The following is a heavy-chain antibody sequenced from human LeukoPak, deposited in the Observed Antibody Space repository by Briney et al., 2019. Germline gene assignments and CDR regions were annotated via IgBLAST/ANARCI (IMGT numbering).Heavy chain of an antibody. CDR3: ARGDHTFWGFPH. J-gene: IGHJ4*02. CDR1: GFTVSSNY. Sequence: GGSLRLSCAASGFTVSSNYMGWVRQAPGKGLEWVSRVKSDGSNTNYADSVKGRFTISRDNAKNTLYLQMNSLGAEDTAVYYCARGDHTFWGFPHWGQGTLVTVSS. CDR2: VKSDGSNT. V-gene: IGHV3-74*01. D-gene: IGHD7-27*01.